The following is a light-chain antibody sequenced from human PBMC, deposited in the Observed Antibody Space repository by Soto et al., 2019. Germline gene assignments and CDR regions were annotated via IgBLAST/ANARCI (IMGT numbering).Light chain of an antibody. Sequence: EIVLTQSPGTLSLSPGERSTLAFRASQGVSSYLAWYQQKPGQAPRLLIYDASNRATGIPARFSGSGPGTDFTLTISSLQPEDFATYYCQQSFSTPQTFGQGTKVDIK. CDR3: QQSFSTPQT. J-gene: IGKJ1*01. CDR1: QGVSSY. CDR2: DAS. V-gene: IGKV3D-11*01.